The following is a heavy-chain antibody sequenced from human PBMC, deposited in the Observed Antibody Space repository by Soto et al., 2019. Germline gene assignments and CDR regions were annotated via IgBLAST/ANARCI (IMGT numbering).Heavy chain of an antibody. D-gene: IGHD3-22*01. CDR3: ARDLVVPSRSDAFDI. CDR1: GFTFSSYA. J-gene: IGHJ3*02. V-gene: IGHV3-30-3*01. Sequence: VQLVESGGGVVQPGRSLRLSCAASGFTFSSYAMHWVRQAPGKGLEWVAVISYDGSNKYYADSVKGRFTISRDNSKNTLYLQMNSLRAEDTAVYYCARDLVVPSRSDAFDIWGQGTMVTVSS. CDR2: ISYDGSNK.